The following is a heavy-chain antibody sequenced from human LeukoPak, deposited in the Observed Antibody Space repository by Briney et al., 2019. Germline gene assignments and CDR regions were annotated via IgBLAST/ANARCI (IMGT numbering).Heavy chain of an antibody. Sequence: SETLSLTCTVSGGSISSYYWSWIRQPAGKGLVWIGRIYTSGSTNYNPSLKSRVTMSVDTSKNQFSLKLSSVTAADTAVYYCAVFRLRGSYWGQGTLVTVSS. D-gene: IGHD3-10*01. CDR2: IYTSGST. CDR1: GGSISSYY. J-gene: IGHJ4*02. CDR3: AVFRLRGSY. V-gene: IGHV4-4*07.